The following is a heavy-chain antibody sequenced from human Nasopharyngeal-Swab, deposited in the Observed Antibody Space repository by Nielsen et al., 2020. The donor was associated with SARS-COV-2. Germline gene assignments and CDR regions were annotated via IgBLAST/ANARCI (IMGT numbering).Heavy chain of an antibody. J-gene: IGHJ4*02. Sequence: GSLKISCAASGFTFSSYGMHWVRQAPGKGLEWVAVIWYDGSNKYYADSVKGRFTISRDNSKNTLYLQMNSLRAEDTAVYYCAREFRRYSSSWPFDYWGQGTLVTVSS. CDR1: GFTFSSYG. CDR2: IWYDGSNK. D-gene: IGHD6-13*01. CDR3: AREFRRYSSSWPFDY. V-gene: IGHV3-33*01.